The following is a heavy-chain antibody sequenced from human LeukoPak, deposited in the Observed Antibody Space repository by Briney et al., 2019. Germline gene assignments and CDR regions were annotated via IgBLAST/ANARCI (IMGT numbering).Heavy chain of an antibody. Sequence: GGSLRLSCAASGFTFSSYWMSWVRQAPGKGLEWVANIKQDGSEKYYEDSVKGRFTISRDNAKNSLYLQMNSLRAEDTAVYYCARDFLPYYLLFDYWGQGTLVTVSS. D-gene: IGHD2-8*01. CDR3: ARDFLPYYLLFDY. CDR1: GFTFSSYW. V-gene: IGHV3-7*01. J-gene: IGHJ4*02. CDR2: IKQDGSEK.